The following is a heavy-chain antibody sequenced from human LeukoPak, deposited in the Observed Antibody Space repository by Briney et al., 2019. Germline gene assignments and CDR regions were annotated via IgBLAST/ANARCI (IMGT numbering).Heavy chain of an antibody. CDR3: AGHWACGDYV. J-gene: IGHJ4*02. D-gene: IGHD4-17*01. Sequence: NPSETLSLTCAVYGGSFSGYYWSWIRQPPGKGLEWIGEINHSGSTNYNPSLKSRVTISVDTSKNQFSLKLSSVTAADTAVYYCAGHWACGDYVWGQGTLVTVSS. CDR2: INHSGST. V-gene: IGHV4-34*01. CDR1: GGSFSGYY.